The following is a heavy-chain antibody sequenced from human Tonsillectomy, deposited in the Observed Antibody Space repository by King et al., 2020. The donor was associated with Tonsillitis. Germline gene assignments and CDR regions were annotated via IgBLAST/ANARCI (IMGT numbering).Heavy chain of an antibody. V-gene: IGHV3-23*04. D-gene: IGHD6-13*01. CDR3: AKVDKAAADNYFDY. CDR2: ISGSGAST. Sequence: VQLVESGGGLVQPGGSLRLSCAASGFTFSSYAMSWVRQAPGKGLEWVSGISGSGASTYHADSVKGRFTISRENSKNTLYLQMNSLRAEDTAVYYCAKVDKAAADNYFDYWGPGTLVTVSS. J-gene: IGHJ4*02. CDR1: GFTFSSYA.